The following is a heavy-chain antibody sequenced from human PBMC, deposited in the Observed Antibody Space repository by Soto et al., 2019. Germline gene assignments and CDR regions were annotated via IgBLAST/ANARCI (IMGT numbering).Heavy chain of an antibody. D-gene: IGHD3-22*01. Sequence: QVQLVESGGGVVQPGRSLRLSCAASGFTFSSYAMHWVRQAPGKGLEWVAVISYDGSNKYYADSVKGRFTISRDNSKNTLYLQMNSLRAEDTAVYYCARPPYYYDSSGYYEPYYFDYWGQGTLVTVSS. V-gene: IGHV3-30-3*01. CDR3: ARPPYYYDSSGYYEPYYFDY. CDR2: ISYDGSNK. J-gene: IGHJ4*02. CDR1: GFTFSSYA.